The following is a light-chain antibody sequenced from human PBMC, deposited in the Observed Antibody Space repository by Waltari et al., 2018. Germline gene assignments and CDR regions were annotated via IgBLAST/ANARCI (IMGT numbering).Light chain of an antibody. CDR3: QSYDTSNRV. CDR1: SGSIASNY. Sequence: NFMLTQPHSVSESPGKTVTISCTRSSGSIASNYVQWYQQRPGSSPTTVIYEDNQRPSGVPDRFSGAIDSSSNSASLTTPGLKTEDDADYFCQSYDTSNRVFGGGTKVTVL. J-gene: IGLJ3*02. CDR2: EDN. V-gene: IGLV6-57*01.